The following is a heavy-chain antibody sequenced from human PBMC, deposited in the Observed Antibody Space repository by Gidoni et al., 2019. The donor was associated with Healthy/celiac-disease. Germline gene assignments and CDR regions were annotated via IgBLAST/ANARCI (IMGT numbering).Heavy chain of an antibody. CDR3: TRVSDIVATADY. V-gene: IGHV3-49*04. CDR1: GFPFGDYA. Sequence: EVQLVESGGGLVQPGRSLRLSCTASGFPFGDYAMSWVRQAPGKGLEWVGFIRRKAYGGTTEYAASVKGRFTISRDDSKSIAYLQMNSLKTEDTAVYYCTRVSDIVATADYWGQGTLVTVSS. J-gene: IGHJ4*02. D-gene: IGHD5-12*01. CDR2: IRRKAYGGTT.